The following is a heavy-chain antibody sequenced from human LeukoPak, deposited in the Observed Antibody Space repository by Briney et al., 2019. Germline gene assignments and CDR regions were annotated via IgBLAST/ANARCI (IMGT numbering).Heavy chain of an antibody. D-gene: IGHD3-3*01. CDR3: ARAAGFWSGYGYYYYMDV. V-gene: IGHV3-7*01. J-gene: IGHJ6*03. CDR1: GFTVSSNY. CDR2: IKQDGSEK. Sequence: GGSLRLSCAASGFTVSSNYMSWVRQGPGKGLEWVANIKQDGSEKYYVDSVKGRFTISRDNAKNSLYLQMNSLRAEDTAVYYCARAAGFWSGYGYYYYMDVWGKGTTVTVSS.